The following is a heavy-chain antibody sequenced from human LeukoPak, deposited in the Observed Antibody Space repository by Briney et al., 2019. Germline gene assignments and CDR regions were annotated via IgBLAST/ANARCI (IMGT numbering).Heavy chain of an antibody. D-gene: IGHD1-26*01. J-gene: IGHJ4*02. V-gene: IGHV3-11*01. CDR1: GFTFSDYY. Sequence: PGGSLRLSCAASGFTFSDYYVSWIRQAPGKGLEWVSYISSSGSTIYYADSVKGRFTISRNNAKNSLYLQMNSLRAEDTAVYYCARDRGRNPRSPDYWGQGTLVTVSS. CDR3: ARDRGRNPRSPDY. CDR2: ISSSGSTI.